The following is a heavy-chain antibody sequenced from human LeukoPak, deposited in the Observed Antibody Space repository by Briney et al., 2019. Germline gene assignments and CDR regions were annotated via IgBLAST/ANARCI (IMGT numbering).Heavy chain of an antibody. V-gene: IGHV3-66*01. CDR3: ARENYYDSSGCDY. CDR1: GFTVSSNY. J-gene: IGHJ4*02. CDR2: IYSGGST. D-gene: IGHD3-22*01. Sequence: GGSLRLSCAASGFTVSSNYMSWVRQAPGKGLEWVSVIYSGGSTYYADSVKGRFTISRDNSKNTLYLQMNSLRAEDTAVYYCARENYYDSSGCDYWGQGTLATVSS.